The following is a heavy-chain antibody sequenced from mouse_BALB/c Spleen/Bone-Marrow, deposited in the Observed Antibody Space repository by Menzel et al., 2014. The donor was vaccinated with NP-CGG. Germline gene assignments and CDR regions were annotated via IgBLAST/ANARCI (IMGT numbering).Heavy chain of an antibody. J-gene: IGHJ4*01. V-gene: IGHV1S132*01. CDR3: GRRGLRQAMDY. D-gene: IGHD2-4*01. CDR2: IFTGGVSI. Sequence: QVQLQQSGVELGKPWASVKLSCKSSGYTFTSYWIQWVKQRPGQGLEWLGEIFTGGVSIYYNEKFEGKASLTIDKSSSTAYMNLSSHTSEDSGVYVCGRRGLRQAMDYWGQGTSATISS. CDR1: GYTFTSYW.